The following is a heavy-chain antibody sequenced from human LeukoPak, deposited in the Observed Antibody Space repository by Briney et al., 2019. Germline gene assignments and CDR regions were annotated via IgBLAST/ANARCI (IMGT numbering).Heavy chain of an antibody. Sequence: GGSLRLSCATSGFTFSDYYMTWMRQAPGKGLEWVSYISSGGSTIYYADSVKGRFTISRDNAKNSLYLQMNSLRAEDTAVYYCARDGCSSTSCSEFDYWGQGTLVTVSS. D-gene: IGHD2-2*01. CDR1: GFTFSDYY. CDR2: ISSGGSTI. CDR3: ARDGCSSTSCSEFDY. J-gene: IGHJ4*02. V-gene: IGHV3-11*04.